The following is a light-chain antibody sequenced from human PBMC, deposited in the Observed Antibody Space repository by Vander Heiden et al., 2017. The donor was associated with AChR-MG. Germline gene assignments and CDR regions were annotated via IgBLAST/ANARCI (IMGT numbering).Light chain of an antibody. J-gene: IGKJ2*03. V-gene: IGKV1-5*03. Sequence: DIQMTQSPSTLSASVGDRVTITCRASQSIVNWLAWYQQKPGKAPKLLLYKTSSLETGVPSRFSGSGSGTEFTLTISSLQPDDSATYYCQQYKSYPYSFGQGTKLEIK. CDR3: QQYKSYPYS. CDR2: KTS. CDR1: QSIVNW.